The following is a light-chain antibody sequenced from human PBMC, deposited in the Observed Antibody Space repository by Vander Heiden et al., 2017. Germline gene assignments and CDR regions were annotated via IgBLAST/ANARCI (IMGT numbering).Light chain of an antibody. Sequence: SFELAQPPSVSVSPGQTASITCSGYELGDKYARWYQQKPGQSPVLVIYQDTKRPSGIPERISGSNSGNTATQTISGTEAMDEADYFCQAWDNNTVIFGGGTKLSVL. CDR1: ELGDKY. J-gene: IGLJ2*01. CDR2: QDT. V-gene: IGLV3-1*01. CDR3: QAWDNNTVI.